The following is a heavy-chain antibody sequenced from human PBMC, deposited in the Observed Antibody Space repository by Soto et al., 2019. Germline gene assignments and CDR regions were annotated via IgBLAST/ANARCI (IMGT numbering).Heavy chain of an antibody. J-gene: IGHJ1*01. CDR3: ARDLVGATTEYFQH. CDR1: GFTVSSNY. Sequence: EVQLVESGGGLVQPGGSLRLSCAASGFTVSSNYMSWVRQAPGKGLEWVSVIYSGGGTYYADSVKGRFTISRDNSKNTLYLQMNSLRAEDTAVYYCARDLVGATTEYFQHWGQVTLVTVSS. D-gene: IGHD1-26*01. CDR2: IYSGGGT. V-gene: IGHV3-66*01.